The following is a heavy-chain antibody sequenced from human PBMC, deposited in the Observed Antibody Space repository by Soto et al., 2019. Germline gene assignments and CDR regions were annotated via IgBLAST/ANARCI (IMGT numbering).Heavy chain of an antibody. CDR1: GFSFSYYA. J-gene: IGHJ1*01. CDR2: IAYDASKK. V-gene: IGHV3-30*03. Sequence: QVQLVESGGGVVQPGRSLRLSCAASGFSFSYYAMHWVRQAPGKGLEWVAVIAYDASKKYYAGSVKGRFTISRDNSKNTLYLQMNSLRDEDTAVYYCASPYCSGGSCYLTEYFQHWGQGTLVTVSS. D-gene: IGHD2-15*01. CDR3: ASPYCSGGSCYLTEYFQH.